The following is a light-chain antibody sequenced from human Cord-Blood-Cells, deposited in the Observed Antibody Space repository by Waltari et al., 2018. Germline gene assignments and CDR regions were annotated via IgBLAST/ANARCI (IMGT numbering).Light chain of an antibody. Sequence: DIVLTQSTDSLAVSVGDRATINCKSSQSVLYSSNNKNYLAWYQQKPGQPPKLLIYWASTQESGVPDRFSGSGSGTDFTLTISSLKAEDVAVYYCQQYYSTPYTFGQGTKLEIK. CDR3: QQYYSTPYT. CDR1: QSVLYSSNNKNY. J-gene: IGKJ2*01. V-gene: IGKV4-1*01. CDR2: WAS.